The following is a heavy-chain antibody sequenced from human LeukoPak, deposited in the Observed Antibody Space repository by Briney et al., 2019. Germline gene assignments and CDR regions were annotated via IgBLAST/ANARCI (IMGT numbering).Heavy chain of an antibody. CDR2: IRYDGSNK. CDR1: GFTFSSYG. D-gene: IGHD3-22*01. J-gene: IGHJ4*02. CDR3: VRTDSSGSRAN. V-gene: IGHV3-30*02. Sequence: GGSLRLSCAASGFTFSSYGMHWVRQAPGKGLEWVAFIRYDGSNKYYADSVKGRFTISRDNSKNTLYLQKNSLRAEDTAVYYCVRTDSSGSRANWGQGTLVTVSS.